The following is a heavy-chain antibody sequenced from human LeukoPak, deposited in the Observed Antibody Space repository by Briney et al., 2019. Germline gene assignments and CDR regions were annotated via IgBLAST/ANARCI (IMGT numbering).Heavy chain of an antibody. CDR2: ISGSGGST. CDR1: GFTFYNYA. J-gene: IGHJ4*02. V-gene: IGHV3-23*01. Sequence: GGSLRLSCAASGFTFYNYAMSWVRQAPGKGLEWVSAISGSGGSTYYADSVKGRFTISRDNSKNTLYLQMNSLRAEDTAVYYCAKVYDSSGYYFYQYYFDYWGQGTLVTVSS. CDR3: AKVYDSSGYYFYQYYFDY. D-gene: IGHD3-22*01.